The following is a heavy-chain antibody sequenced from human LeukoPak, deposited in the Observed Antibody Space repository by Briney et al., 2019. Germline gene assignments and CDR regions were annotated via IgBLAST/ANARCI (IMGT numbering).Heavy chain of an antibody. Sequence: GGSLRLSCAASGFTLSSYSMNWVRQAPGKGLEWVSSISNDNTYIYYSDSVKGRFTISRDNSKSSLFLQMNELRAEDTAVYCCARNDDPHNRGYCVDYWGQGTLVTVSS. CDR2: ISNDNTYI. CDR1: GFTLSSYS. D-gene: IGHD1-1*01. CDR3: ARNDDPHNRGYCVDY. J-gene: IGHJ4*02. V-gene: IGHV3-21*01.